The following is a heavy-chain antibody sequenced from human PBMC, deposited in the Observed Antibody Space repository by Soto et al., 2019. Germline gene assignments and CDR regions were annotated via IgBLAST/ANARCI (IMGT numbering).Heavy chain of an antibody. CDR1: GFRFRSYV. CDR2: TSYDGSDK. J-gene: IGHJ1*01. CDR3: ARCGTTGVLDV. V-gene: IGHV3-33*05. Sequence: QVQLAESGGGVVQPGTSLRVSCVGSGFRFRSYVIHWVRQAPGKGLEWVALTSYDGSDKYYGDSVRGRFTISRDNSRNTVDLQMDSLRLEDTALYYWARCGTTGVLDVWGQGTLVSVSS. D-gene: IGHD1-1*01.